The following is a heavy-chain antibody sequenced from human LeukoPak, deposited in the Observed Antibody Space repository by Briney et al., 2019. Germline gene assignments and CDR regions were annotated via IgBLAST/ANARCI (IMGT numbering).Heavy chain of an antibody. D-gene: IGHD3-10*01. Sequence: SETLSLTCTVSGGSISSYYWSWIRQPPGKGLEWIGYIYYSGSTNYNPSLKSRVTISVDTSKNQFSLKLSSVTAADTAVYYCARGHYGSGSPSNWFDPWGHGTLVTVSS. CDR1: GGSISSYY. CDR2: IYYSGST. CDR3: ARGHYGSGSPSNWFDP. J-gene: IGHJ5*02. V-gene: IGHV4-59*01.